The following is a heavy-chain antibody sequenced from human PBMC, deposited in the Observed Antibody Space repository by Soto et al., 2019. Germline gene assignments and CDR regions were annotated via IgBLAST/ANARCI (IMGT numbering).Heavy chain of an antibody. D-gene: IGHD3-16*01. Sequence: QVQLVESGGGVVQPGRSLRLSCAASGFTFSSYGMHWVRQAPGKGLAGVSVIWYDGSNKYYADSVKGRFTISRDNSKNTVYLQMNSLRTEDTAVYYCARDYDSLGEGVDYCGQGTLVTVSS. CDR1: GFTFSSYG. J-gene: IGHJ4*02. V-gene: IGHV3-33*01. CDR3: ARDYDSLGEGVDY. CDR2: IWYDGSNK.